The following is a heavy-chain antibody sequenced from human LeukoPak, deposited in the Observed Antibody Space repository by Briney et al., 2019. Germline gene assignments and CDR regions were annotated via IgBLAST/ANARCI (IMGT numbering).Heavy chain of an antibody. CDR2: INPSGGST. CDR1: GYTFTSYY. CDR3: AKLATSDTGETY. J-gene: IGHJ4*02. Sequence: ASVNVSCKASGYTFTSYYMHWVRQAPGQGLEWMGIINPSGGSTSYAQKFQGRVTMTRDTSTSTVYMELSSLRSEDTAIYYCAKLATSDTGETYWGQGTLVAVSS. V-gene: IGHV1-46*01. D-gene: IGHD3-16*01.